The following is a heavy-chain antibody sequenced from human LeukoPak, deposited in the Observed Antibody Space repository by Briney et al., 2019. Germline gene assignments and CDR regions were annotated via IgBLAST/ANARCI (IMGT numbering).Heavy chain of an antibody. D-gene: IGHD6-19*01. V-gene: IGHV4-34*01. J-gene: IGHJ4*02. CDR2: INHSGST. CDR1: GGSFSGYY. CDR3: ARTGSSGWGYFDY. Sequence: SDTLYLTCAAYGGSFSGYYWSWIRQPPGQGLEWIGEINHSGSTTYNPALKRRVTISVDTPKNQFSLKLSSVTAADTAVYYCARTGSSGWGYFDYWGQGTLVTVSS.